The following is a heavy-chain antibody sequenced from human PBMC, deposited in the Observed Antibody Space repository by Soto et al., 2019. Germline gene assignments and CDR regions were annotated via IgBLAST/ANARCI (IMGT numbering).Heavy chain of an antibody. V-gene: IGHV3-73*01. J-gene: IGHJ4*02. CDR2: IRSKANNYAT. CDR3: THDYSNY. D-gene: IGHD4-4*01. CDR1: GFTFSVSA. Sequence: PGGSLRLSCAASGFTFSVSAMHWVRQASGKGLEWVGRIRSKANNYATDYAASVRGRFTISRDDSQNTAFLQMNSLKTQDTAVYYCTHDYSNYWGQGALVTVSS.